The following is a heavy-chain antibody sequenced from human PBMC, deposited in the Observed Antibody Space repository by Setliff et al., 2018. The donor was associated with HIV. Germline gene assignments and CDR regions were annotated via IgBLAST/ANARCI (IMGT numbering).Heavy chain of an antibody. CDR2: INHSGGT. V-gene: IGHV4-34*01. D-gene: IGHD2-2*01. CDR3: ARDQRLQGVQPPYWYFDL. CDR1: GGSFTAYH. J-gene: IGHJ2*01. Sequence: SETLSLTCAVYGGSFTAYHWSWIRQPPGRGLEWIAEINHSGGTNHNPSLKSRVTMFADTSKNQFSLRLSPVTVADTAIYYCARDQRLQGVQPPYWYFDLWGRGTLVTVSS.